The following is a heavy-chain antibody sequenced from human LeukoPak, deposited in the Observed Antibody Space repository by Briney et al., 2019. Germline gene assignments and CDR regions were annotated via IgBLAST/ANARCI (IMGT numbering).Heavy chain of an antibody. CDR2: IYYSGST. J-gene: IGHJ4*02. D-gene: IGHD3-3*01. V-gene: IGHV4-59*01. CDR3: ARSGDDFWSGYYLDY. Sequence: SETLSLTCTVSGGSISSYYWSWIRQPPGKGLEWIGYIYYSGSTNYNPSLKSRVTISVDTSKNQFSLKLSSVTAADTAVYYCARSGDDFWSGYYLDYWGQGTLVTVSS. CDR1: GGSISSYY.